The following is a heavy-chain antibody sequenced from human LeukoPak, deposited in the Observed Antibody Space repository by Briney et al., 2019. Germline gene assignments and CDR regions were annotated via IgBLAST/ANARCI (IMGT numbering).Heavy chain of an antibody. CDR2: IYNVGST. V-gene: IGHV3-53*01. Sequence: GGCLRLSCGASGFTVSNNYMTWVRQASGKGLEWVSVIYNVGSTYYANSVKGRFTVSRDGSQNTLYLQMNSLRAQDTAVYYCARININPILIDWFDPWGQGTLVTVSS. CDR1: GFTVSNNY. CDR3: ARININPILIDWFDP. D-gene: IGHD3-3*02. J-gene: IGHJ5*01.